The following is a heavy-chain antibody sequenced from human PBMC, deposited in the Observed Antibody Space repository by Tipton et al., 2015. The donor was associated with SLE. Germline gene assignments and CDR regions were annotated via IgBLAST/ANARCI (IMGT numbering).Heavy chain of an antibody. CDR3: AREYEVWASFDY. CDR1: DGSISSSNW. Sequence: TLSLTCTVSDGSISSSNWWSWVRQPPGKGLEWIGEIYHSGSTNYNPSLKSRVTISVDKAKNQFSLKLSSVTAADTAVYYCAREYEVWASFDYWGQGTLVTVSS. CDR2: IYHSGST. D-gene: IGHD3-16*01. V-gene: IGHV4-4*02. J-gene: IGHJ4*02.